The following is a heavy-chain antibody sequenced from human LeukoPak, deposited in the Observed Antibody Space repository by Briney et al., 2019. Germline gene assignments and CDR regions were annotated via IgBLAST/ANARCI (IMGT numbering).Heavy chain of an antibody. CDR3: ARDIPSSDWTPTYYLDY. D-gene: IGHD6-19*01. J-gene: IGHJ4*02. CDR1: GFTFSSYA. V-gene: IGHV3-30-3*01. CDR2: MSYDGINK. Sequence: GGSLRLSCAASGFTFSSYAMHWVRQAPGKGLEWVAFMSYDGINKYYADSVKGRFTISRDNSKNTLYLQMSSLRAEDTAVYYCARDIPSSDWTPTYYLDYWGQGTLVTVSS.